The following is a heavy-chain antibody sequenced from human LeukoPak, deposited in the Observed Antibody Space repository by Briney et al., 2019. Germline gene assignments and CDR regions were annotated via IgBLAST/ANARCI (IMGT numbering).Heavy chain of an antibody. D-gene: IGHD4/OR15-4a*01. Sequence: SGGSLRLSCAASGFTFSSYAMSWVRQAPGKGLEWVWAISGSGGSTYYADSVKGRFTISRDNSKNTLYLQMNSLRAEGTAVYYCAASANRHYYYYGMDVWGQGTTVTVSS. CDR1: GFTFSSYA. V-gene: IGHV3-23*01. CDR2: ISGSGGST. J-gene: IGHJ6*02. CDR3: AASANRHYYYYGMDV.